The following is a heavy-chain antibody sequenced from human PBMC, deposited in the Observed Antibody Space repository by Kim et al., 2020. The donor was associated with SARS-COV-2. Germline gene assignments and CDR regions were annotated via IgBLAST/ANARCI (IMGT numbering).Heavy chain of an antibody. CDR2: INPSGGST. J-gene: IGHJ4*02. V-gene: IGHV1-46*01. CDR3: ATKGYCSSTSCYPGGIAAYFDY. CDR1: GYTFTSYY. D-gene: IGHD2-2*01. Sequence: ASVKVSCKASGYTFTSYYMHWVRQAPGQGLEWMGIINPSGGSTSYAQKFQGRVTMTRDTSTSTVYMELSSPRSEDTAVYYCATKGYCSSTSCYPGGIAAYFDYWGQGTLVTVSS.